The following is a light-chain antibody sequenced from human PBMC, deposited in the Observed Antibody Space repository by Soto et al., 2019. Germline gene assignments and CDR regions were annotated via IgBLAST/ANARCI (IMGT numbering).Light chain of an antibody. CDR3: CSYAGRSVV. Sequence: QSALTQPRSVSGSPGQTVTISCTGTSSDVGGYNYVSWYQQHPGKAPKLMIYDVSKRPSGVPDRFSGSKSGNTASLTISGHQAEDEADYYCCSYAGRSVVFGGGSKLTVL. CDR2: DVS. J-gene: IGLJ2*01. V-gene: IGLV2-11*01. CDR1: SSDVGGYNY.